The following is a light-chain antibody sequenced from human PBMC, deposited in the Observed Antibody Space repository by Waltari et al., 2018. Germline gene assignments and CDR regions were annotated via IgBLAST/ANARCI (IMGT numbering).Light chain of an antibody. CDR2: RAS. Sequence: EIVLTQSPGTLSLSPGERATLSCRASQSIYSTYLAWDQQKPGQAPRLLIYRASNRATGVPDRCSGSGSGTDFTLTISRLEPEDFAVFYCQQYGSSPRTFGQGTTVEIK. J-gene: IGKJ1*01. CDR3: QQYGSSPRT. V-gene: IGKV3-20*01. CDR1: QSIYSTY.